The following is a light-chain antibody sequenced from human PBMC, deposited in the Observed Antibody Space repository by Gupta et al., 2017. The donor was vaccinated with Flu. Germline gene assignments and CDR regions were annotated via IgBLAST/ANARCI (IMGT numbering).Light chain of an antibody. CDR3: CSYAGSFTWV. CDR2: DVS. Sequence: QPALTQPRSLSGSAGQSVTLSCAGTSSDVGGYNYVSWYQQHPGKAPKVMVYDVSQRPSGVPDRFSGSKSGNTASLTISGLQAEDEADYYCCSYAGSFTWVFGGGTKLTVL. V-gene: IGLV2-11*01. CDR1: SSDVGGYNY. J-gene: IGLJ3*02.